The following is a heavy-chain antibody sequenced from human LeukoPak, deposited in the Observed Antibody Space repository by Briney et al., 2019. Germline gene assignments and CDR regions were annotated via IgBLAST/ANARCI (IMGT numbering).Heavy chain of an antibody. CDR1: GGSISSSSYY. CDR3: TRRGGGSYYYNWFDP. Sequence: SETLSLTCTVSGGSISSSSYYWGWIRQPPGKGLEWIGSIYYSGSTYYNPSLKSRVTISVDTSKNQLSLKLSSVTAADTAVYFCTRRGGGSYYYNWFDPWGQGTLVTVSS. CDR2: IYYSGST. J-gene: IGHJ5*02. D-gene: IGHD1-26*01. V-gene: IGHV4-39*01.